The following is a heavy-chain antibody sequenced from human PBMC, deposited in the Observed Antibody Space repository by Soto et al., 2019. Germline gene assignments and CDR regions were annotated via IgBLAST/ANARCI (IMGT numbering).Heavy chain of an antibody. CDR3: AITAFVVVTAKAWFDP. J-gene: IGHJ5*02. V-gene: IGHV3-23*01. Sequence: EVQLLESGGGLVQPGGSLRLSCAASGFTFSSYAMSWVRQAPGKGLEWVSVISGSGDSTYYADSVKGRFTLTRANSKNTPYLQMSSPRPADTAVLYCAITAFVVVTAKAWFDPWGQGTLVTVSS. CDR1: GFTFSSYA. D-gene: IGHD2-21*02. CDR2: ISGSGDST.